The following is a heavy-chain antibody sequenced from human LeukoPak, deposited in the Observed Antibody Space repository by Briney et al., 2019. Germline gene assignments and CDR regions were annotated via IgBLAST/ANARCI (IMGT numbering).Heavy chain of an antibody. Sequence: GGSVRLPCAASGFNFSIYAMIGAREAPGKAREGFSSFSGSGGSTNYEDSVKGRFTISRDNSKNRLYLQMNSLRAEDTAVYYCAKDWAGTIYNNCFDPWGQGTLVTVSS. CDR1: GFNFSIYA. D-gene: IGHD1-1*01. J-gene: IGHJ5*02. V-gene: IGHV3-23*01. CDR2: FSGSGGST. CDR3: AKDWAGTIYNNCFDP.